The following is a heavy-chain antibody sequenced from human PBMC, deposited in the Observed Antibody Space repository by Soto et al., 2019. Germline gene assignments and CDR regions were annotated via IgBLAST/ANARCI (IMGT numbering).Heavy chain of an antibody. Sequence: QVHLVQSGPEVKQPGSSVKVSCKASGDTFNNYAISWVRQAPGQGVQWMGGIIPIYDSPSYAQGFHNRVTITGDRSTSTAHLELNGLTSEDTAVYYCAASTFLSGVSGYFHLDFWGQGTLVTVSS. CDR2: IIPIYDSP. D-gene: IGHD3-3*01. V-gene: IGHV1-69*06. J-gene: IGHJ4*02. CDR3: AASTFLSGVSGYFHLDF. CDR1: GDTFNNYA.